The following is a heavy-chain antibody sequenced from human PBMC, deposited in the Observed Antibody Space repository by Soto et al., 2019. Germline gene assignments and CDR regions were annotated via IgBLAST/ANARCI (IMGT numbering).Heavy chain of an antibody. V-gene: IGHV3-9*01. CDR1: GFTFDDYA. D-gene: IGHD5-12*01. CDR3: AKDMGYDLSPLGYFDY. CDR2: ISWNSGSI. J-gene: IGHJ4*02. Sequence: EVQLVESGGGLVQPGRSLRLSCAASGFTFDDYAMHWVRQAPGKGLEWVSGISWNSGSIGYADSVKGRFTISRDNAKNSLYLQMNSLRSEDTALYYCAKDMGYDLSPLGYFDYWGQGTLVTVCS.